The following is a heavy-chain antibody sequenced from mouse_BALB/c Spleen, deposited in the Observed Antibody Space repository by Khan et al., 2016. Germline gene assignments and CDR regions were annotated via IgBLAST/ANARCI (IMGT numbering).Heavy chain of an antibody. CDR1: GYSITSDYA. J-gene: IGHJ1*01. CDR3: ARGRYYGSRGYFDV. CDR2: ISYSGST. Sequence: EVKLEESGPGLVKPSQSLSLTCTVTGYSITSDYAWNWIRQFPGNKLEWMGYISYSGSTSYNPSLKSRISITRDTSKNQFFLQLNSVTTEDTATXYCARGRYYGSRGYFDVWGAGTTVTVSS. V-gene: IGHV3-2*02. D-gene: IGHD1-1*01.